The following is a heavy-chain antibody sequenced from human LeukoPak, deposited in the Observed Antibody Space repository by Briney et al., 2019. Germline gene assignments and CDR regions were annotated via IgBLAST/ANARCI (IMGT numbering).Heavy chain of an antibody. J-gene: IGHJ3*02. CDR2: MKQDGSEK. CDR3: ARIAVPGNEAFDI. V-gene: IGHV3-7*03. D-gene: IGHD6-19*01. Sequence: GGSLRLSCAASGFTFSRFWMTWVRQAPGKGLEWVADMKQDGSEKYYVDSVKGRFTISRDNAKNSLYLQMNSVRVEDTAVYYCARIAVPGNEAFDIWGQGTMVTVSS. CDR1: GFTFSRFW.